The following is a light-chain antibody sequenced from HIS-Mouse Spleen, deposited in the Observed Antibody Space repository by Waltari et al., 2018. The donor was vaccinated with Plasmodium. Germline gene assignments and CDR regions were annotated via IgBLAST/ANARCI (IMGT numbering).Light chain of an antibody. CDR2: AAS. V-gene: IGKV1-8*01. CDR3: QQYYSYPFT. Sequence: AIRMTQSPSSFSASTGVRVTITCRASQGISSYLAWYQQKPGKAPKLLIYAASTLQSGVPSRFSGSGSGTDFTLTLSCLQSEDFATYYCQQYYSYPFTFGPGTKVDIQ. CDR1: QGISSY. J-gene: IGKJ3*01.